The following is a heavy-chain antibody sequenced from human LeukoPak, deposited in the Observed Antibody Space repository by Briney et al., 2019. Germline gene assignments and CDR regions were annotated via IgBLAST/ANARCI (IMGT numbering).Heavy chain of an antibody. CDR3: ASSLDTMIVSPSN. CDR2: IYYSGST. CDR1: GGSISSYY. D-gene: IGHD3-22*01. V-gene: IGHV4-59*08. Sequence: SQTLSLTCTVSGGSISSYYWSWIRQPPGKGLEWIGYIYYSGSTNYNPSLKSRVTISVDTSKNQFSLKLSSVTAADTAVYYCASSLDTMIVSPSNWGQGTLVTVSS. J-gene: IGHJ4*02.